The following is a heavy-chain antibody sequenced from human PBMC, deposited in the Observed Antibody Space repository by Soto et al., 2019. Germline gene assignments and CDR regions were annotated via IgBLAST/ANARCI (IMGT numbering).Heavy chain of an antibody. CDR3: ARGQCSSASCFYFDY. Sequence: ASVKVSCKASGYTFTIYCISWVRQAPGQGLEWMGWISAYNGNTNYAQKLQDRLTITRDTSASTVYMELSSLRSEDTTLYYCARGQCSSASCFYFDYWGQGSMVTVSS. CDR1: GYTFTIYC. J-gene: IGHJ4*02. CDR2: ISAYNGNT. V-gene: IGHV1-18*01. D-gene: IGHD2-2*01.